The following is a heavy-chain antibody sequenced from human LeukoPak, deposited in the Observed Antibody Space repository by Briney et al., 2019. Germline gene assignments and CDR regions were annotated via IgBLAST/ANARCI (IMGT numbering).Heavy chain of an antibody. V-gene: IGHV3-23*01. J-gene: IGHJ4*02. Sequence: PGGSLRLSCAASGFTFSSYAMSWVRQAPGKGLERVSAISGSGGSTYYADSVKGRFTISRDNSKNTRYLQMNSLRAEDTAVYYCAKDHGYYGSGSYYDYWGQGTLVTVSS. CDR2: ISGSGGST. CDR3: AKDHGYYGSGSYYDY. D-gene: IGHD3-10*01. CDR1: GFTFSSYA.